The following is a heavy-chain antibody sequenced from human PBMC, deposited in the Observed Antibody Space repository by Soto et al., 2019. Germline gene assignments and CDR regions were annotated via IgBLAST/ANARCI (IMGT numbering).Heavy chain of an antibody. CDR3: ARVAGSGYWFDP. V-gene: IGHV3-11*06. D-gene: IGHD3-22*01. Sequence: QVQLVESGGGLVKPGGSLRLSCEASGFIFSDYHMTWIRQGPGKGLGWVSYISAGGSDTNYADSVKDRFTISRDNAKNSLSLQMNSLRAEDTAIYYCARVAGSGYWFDPWGQGTLVTVSS. CDR2: ISAGGSDT. CDR1: GFIFSDYH. J-gene: IGHJ5*02.